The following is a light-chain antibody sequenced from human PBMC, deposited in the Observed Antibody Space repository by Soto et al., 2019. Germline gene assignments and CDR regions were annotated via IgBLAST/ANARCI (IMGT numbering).Light chain of an antibody. CDR1: SSDIGAYNY. CDR2: EVT. V-gene: IGLV2-14*03. CDR3: TSYTTATIVV. J-gene: IGLJ2*01. Sequence: QSALTQPASVSGSPGKSITISCTGTSSDIGAYNYVAWYQQHPGKAPKLIIYEVTYRPSGVSSRFSGSKAGNTASLTISGLQAEDEANYYCTSYTTATIVVFGGGTKVTVL.